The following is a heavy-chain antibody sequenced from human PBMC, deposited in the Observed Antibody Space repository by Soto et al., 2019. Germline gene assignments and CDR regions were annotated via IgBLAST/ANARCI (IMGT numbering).Heavy chain of an antibody. CDR2: IIPVFGTA. D-gene: IGHD3-22*01. V-gene: IGHV1-69*01. CDR1: GGTISSYA. CDR3: ARGVVAMNSDSFAFDI. Sequence: QVQLVQSGAEVKKPGSSVKVSCKASGGTISSYAMTWVRQAPGQGLEWMGGIIPVFGTANYAQNFQGRVTITADESTATAYMELSSLRFEDTAVYYCARGVVAMNSDSFAFDIWGQGTMVTVSS. J-gene: IGHJ3*02.